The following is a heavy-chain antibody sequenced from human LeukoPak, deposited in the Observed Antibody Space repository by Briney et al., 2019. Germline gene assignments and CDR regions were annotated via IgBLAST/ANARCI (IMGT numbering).Heavy chain of an antibody. CDR3: ARGDMTTDFDY. V-gene: IGHV1-2*06. CDR2: INPKTGGT. D-gene: IGHD4-17*01. CDR1: GYTFTGYF. J-gene: IGHJ4*02. Sequence: ASVKVSCKASGYTFTGYFMNWVRQAPGQGPEWMGRINPKTGGTNYAQKFQGRVTMTRDTSITTGYMELSSLRSEDTAAYYCARGDMTTDFDYWGQGTLVTVSS.